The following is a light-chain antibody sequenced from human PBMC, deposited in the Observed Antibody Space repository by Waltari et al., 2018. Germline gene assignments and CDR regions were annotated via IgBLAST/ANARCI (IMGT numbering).Light chain of an antibody. J-gene: IGKJ4*01. CDR2: GAS. CDR3: QQYDTPLS. V-gene: IGKV1-33*01. CDR1: QDIYNS. Sequence: ITCQANQDIYNSLNWYQQKPGKAPNLLIYGASHVEPGVPSRFSGSGSGTHFTFTISSLPPDDFATYYCQQYDTPLSFGGGTKVAIK.